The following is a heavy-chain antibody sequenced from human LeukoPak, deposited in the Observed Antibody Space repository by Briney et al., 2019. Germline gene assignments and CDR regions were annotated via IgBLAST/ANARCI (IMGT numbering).Heavy chain of an antibody. CDR3: VGFRATAGLY. D-gene: IGHD6-13*01. Sequence: PGGSLRLSCSASGFTFSSYAMYWVRQAPGKGLEYVSAITSNGGSAYYADSVKGRFTISRDNSRNTLYLQMSRLRADDTAVYYCVGFRATAGLYWGQGTLVTVSS. J-gene: IGHJ4*02. CDR1: GFTFSSYA. V-gene: IGHV3-64D*06. CDR2: ITSNGGSA.